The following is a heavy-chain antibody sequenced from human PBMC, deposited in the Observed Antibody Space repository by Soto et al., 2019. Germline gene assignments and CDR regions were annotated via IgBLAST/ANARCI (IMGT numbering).Heavy chain of an antibody. Sequence: GGSLRLSCAASGFTFSSYGMHCVRQAPGKWLEWVAVIWYDGSNKYYADSVKGRFTISRDNSKNTLYLQMNSLRAEDTAVYYCALISTQRFHPWGQATLVTVSS. V-gene: IGHV3-33*01. CDR1: GFTFSSYG. CDR3: ALISTQRFHP. D-gene: IGHD3-16*01. CDR2: IWYDGSNK. J-gene: IGHJ5*02.